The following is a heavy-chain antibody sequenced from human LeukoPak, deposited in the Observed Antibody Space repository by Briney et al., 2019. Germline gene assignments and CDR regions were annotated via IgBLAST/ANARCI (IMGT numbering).Heavy chain of an antibody. Sequence: PAGSLRLYCAASGFTFSSYWMHWVRQAPGEGLVWVSCIKSGGSSTTYADCVKGRFTISGDKAKNTLHLQMNSLKAEDTAVYYCAIDSSSRYYHYWGQGTLVTDSS. CDR1: GFTFSSYW. CDR2: IKSGGSST. CDR3: AIDSSSRYYHY. D-gene: IGHD6-13*01. J-gene: IGHJ4*02. V-gene: IGHV3-74*03.